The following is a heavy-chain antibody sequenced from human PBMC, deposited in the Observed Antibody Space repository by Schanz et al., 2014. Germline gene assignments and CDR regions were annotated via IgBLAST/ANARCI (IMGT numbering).Heavy chain of an antibody. D-gene: IGHD6-19*01. J-gene: IGHJ4*02. CDR2: INSRSNFI. V-gene: IGHV3-21*04. CDR1: RIIFGTYS. CDR3: ARDLISSGWYG. Sequence: EVQLVESGGGLVKPGGSLRLSCTASRIIFGTYSMNWIRQTPKGLEWVSSINSRSNFIYYADSVKGRFTISRDNAKNSLYLQMNSLRVEDTAVYYCARDLISSGWYGWGQGTLXTVSS.